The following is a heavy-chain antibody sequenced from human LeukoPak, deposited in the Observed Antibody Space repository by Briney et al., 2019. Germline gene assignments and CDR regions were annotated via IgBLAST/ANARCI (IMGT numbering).Heavy chain of an antibody. D-gene: IGHD3-10*01. J-gene: IGHJ3*02. Sequence: ASVKVSCKASGYTFTSYDINWVRQATGQGLEWMGWMNPNSGNTGYAQKFQGRVTITRNTSISTAYMELSSLRSEDTAVYYCARRFGSSFLARDAFDIWGQGTMVTVSS. CDR2: MNPNSGNT. V-gene: IGHV1-8*03. CDR1: GYTFTSYD. CDR3: ARRFGSSFLARDAFDI.